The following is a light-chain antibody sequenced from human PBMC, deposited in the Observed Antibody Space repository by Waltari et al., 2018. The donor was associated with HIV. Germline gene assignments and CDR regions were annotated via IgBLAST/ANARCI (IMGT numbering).Light chain of an antibody. CDR1: QGISNY. Sequence: DIQMTQSPSSLSASVGDRVTITCRASQGISNYLAWYQQKPGKVPKLLIYAASTLQSGVPSRFSGSGSGTDFTLTISRLQPEDVATYYCQKYNSAPPHTFGQGTKLEIK. J-gene: IGKJ2*01. V-gene: IGKV1-27*01. CDR3: QKYNSAPPHT. CDR2: AAS.